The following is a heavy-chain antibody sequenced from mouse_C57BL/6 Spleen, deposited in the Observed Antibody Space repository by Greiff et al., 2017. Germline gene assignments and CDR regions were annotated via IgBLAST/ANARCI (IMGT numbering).Heavy chain of an antibody. J-gene: IGHJ4*01. Sequence: QVQLQQPGAELVMPGASVKLSCKASGYTFTSYWMHWVKQRPGQGLEWIGEIDPSDSYTNYNQKFKGKSTLTVDKSSSTAYMQLSSLTSEDSAVYYCARRYYGSGYYAMDYWGQGTTVTVSS. CDR2: IDPSDSYT. CDR3: ARRYYGSGYYAMDY. V-gene: IGHV1-69*01. D-gene: IGHD1-1*01. CDR1: GYTFTSYW.